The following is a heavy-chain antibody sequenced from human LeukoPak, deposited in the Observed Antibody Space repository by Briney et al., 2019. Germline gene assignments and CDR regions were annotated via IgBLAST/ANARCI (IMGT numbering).Heavy chain of an antibody. J-gene: IGHJ6*04. CDR3: AGSAIAVAGQYYYGMDV. CDR2: IVVGSGST. Sequence: ASVKVSCKASGFTFTSSAVQWVRQARGQRLEWIGWIVVGSGSTNYAQKVQERVTITRDMSTSTAYMELSSLRSEDTAVYYCAGSAIAVAGQYYYGMDVWGKGTTVTVSS. V-gene: IGHV1-58*01. D-gene: IGHD6-19*01. CDR1: GFTFTSSA.